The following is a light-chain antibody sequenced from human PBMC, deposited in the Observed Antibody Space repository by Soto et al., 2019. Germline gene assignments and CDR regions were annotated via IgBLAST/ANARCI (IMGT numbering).Light chain of an antibody. CDR3: SSYTSTSPVV. V-gene: IGLV2-14*01. J-gene: IGLJ2*01. CDR2: EVS. CDR1: SSDVGGYNY. Sequence: QAVVTQPASVSGSPGQSITISCTGTSSDVGGYNYVSWYQQHPDKAPKLMIYEVSNRPSGVSNRFSGSKSGNTASLTISGLQAEDEADYYCSSYTSTSPVVFGGGTKVTVL.